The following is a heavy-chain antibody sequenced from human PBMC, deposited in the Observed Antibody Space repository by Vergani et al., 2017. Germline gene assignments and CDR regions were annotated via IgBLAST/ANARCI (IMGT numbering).Heavy chain of an antibody. V-gene: IGHV3-33*05. D-gene: IGHD1-1*01. Sequence: QVQLVESGGGVVQPGRSLRLSCAASGFTFNQYGVHWVRQAPGKGLEWVSVISYDGNKKNYADSVKGRFTISRDNSKNTLYLEMNALRAEDTAVYYCARDFLTRVTTLDYYYMGVWGKGTTVTVSS. J-gene: IGHJ6*03. CDR2: ISYDGNKK. CDR3: ARDFLTRVTTLDYYYMGV. CDR1: GFTFNQYG.